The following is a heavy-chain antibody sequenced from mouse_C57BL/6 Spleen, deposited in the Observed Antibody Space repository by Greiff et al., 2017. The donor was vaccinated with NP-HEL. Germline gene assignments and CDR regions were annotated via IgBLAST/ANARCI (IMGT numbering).Heavy chain of an antibody. V-gene: IGHV6-3*01. CDR2: IRLKSDNYAT. CDR1: GFTFSNYW. J-gene: IGHJ1*03. D-gene: IGHD2-4*01. CDR3: TADYGGYFDV. Sequence: EVKLLESGGGLVQPGGSMKLSCVASGFTFSNYWMNWVRQSPEKGLEWVAQIRLKSDNYATHYAESVKGRFTISRDDSKSSVYLQMNNLRAEDTGIYYCTADYGGYFDVWGTGTTVTVSS.